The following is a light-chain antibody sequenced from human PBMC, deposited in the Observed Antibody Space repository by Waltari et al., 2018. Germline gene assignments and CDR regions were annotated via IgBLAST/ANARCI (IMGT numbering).Light chain of an antibody. CDR2: GNS. CDR1: SSTIGAGYD. V-gene: IGLV1-40*01. Sequence: QSVLTQPPSVSGAPGQRVTISCPGSSSTIGAGYDVPWYQQRPGTAPKLLLYGNSNRPSGVPDRFSGSKSGTSASLAITGLQAEDEADYYCQSYDSSLSGGVFGGGTKLTVL. CDR3: QSYDSSLSGGV. J-gene: IGLJ2*01.